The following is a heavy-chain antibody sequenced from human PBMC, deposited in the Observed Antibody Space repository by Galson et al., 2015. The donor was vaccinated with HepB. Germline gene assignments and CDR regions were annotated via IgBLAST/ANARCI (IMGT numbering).Heavy chain of an antibody. J-gene: IGHJ4*02. V-gene: IGHV6-1*01. Sequence: CAISGDSVSSNTVGWYWIRQSPSRGLEWLGRTYYRPKWSNDYAQSVQSRITINPDTSKNQISLQLNSVTPEDTAVYYCARSIHLGRGFDSWGQGTLVTVSS. CDR3: ARSIHLGRGFDS. D-gene: IGHD7-27*01. CDR2: TYYRPKWSN. CDR1: GDSVSSNTVG.